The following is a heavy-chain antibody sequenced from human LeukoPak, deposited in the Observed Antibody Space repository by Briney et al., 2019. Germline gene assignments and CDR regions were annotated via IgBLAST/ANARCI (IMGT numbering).Heavy chain of an antibody. J-gene: IGHJ4*02. CDR3: ARSIGRLYYFDY. V-gene: IGHV1-18*01. CDR2: ISAYNGNT. CDR1: GYTFNSYG. D-gene: IGHD2/OR15-2a*01. Sequence: ASVKVSCKASGYTFNSYGISWVRQAPGQGLEWMGWISAYNGNTKYAQSLQDRLTMTTDTSTSTAYMELRSLTSDDTAVYYCARSIGRLYYFDYWGQGTLVTVSS.